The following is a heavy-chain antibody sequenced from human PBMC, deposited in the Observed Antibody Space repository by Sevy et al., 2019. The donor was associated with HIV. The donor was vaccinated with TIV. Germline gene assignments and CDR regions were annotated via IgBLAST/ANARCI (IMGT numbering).Heavy chain of an antibody. V-gene: IGHV3-30*09. Sequence: GGSLRLSGAASGFTFSSYAMHWVRQAPGKGLEWVAVISYDGSNKYYADSVKDRFAISRDNSKNTLYLQMNSLRAEDTAVYYCARAYDFWSGYSDYWGQGTLVTVSS. CDR1: GFTFSSYA. D-gene: IGHD3-3*01. J-gene: IGHJ4*02. CDR2: ISYDGSNK. CDR3: ARAYDFWSGYSDY.